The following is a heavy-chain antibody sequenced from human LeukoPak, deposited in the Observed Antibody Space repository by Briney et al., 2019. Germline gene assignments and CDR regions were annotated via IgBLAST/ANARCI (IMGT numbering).Heavy chain of an antibody. CDR2: ISAYNGNT. CDR3: ARLPRYYYDSSGYSVGDAFDI. D-gene: IGHD3-22*01. V-gene: IGHV1-18*01. CDR1: GYTFTSYG. J-gene: IGHJ3*02. Sequence: ASVKVSCKASGYTFTSYGISGVRQAPGQGLEWMGWISAYNGNTNYAQKLQGRVTMTRDMSTSTVYMELSSLRSEDTAVYYCARLPRYYYDSSGYSVGDAFDIWGQGTMVTVSS.